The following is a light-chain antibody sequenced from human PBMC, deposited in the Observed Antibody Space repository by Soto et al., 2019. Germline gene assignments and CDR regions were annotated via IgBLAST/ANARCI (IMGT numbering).Light chain of an antibody. CDR1: QSISLW. Sequence: DIQMTQSPSTLSAFVGDRVTITCRASQSISLWLAWYQQKPGKAPRLLIYDVATLESGVPSRFSGSGSGTEFSLTIKSLEADDFATYYCQQYNSYTWTFGQGTKGEIK. J-gene: IGKJ1*01. CDR2: DVA. CDR3: QQYNSYTWT. V-gene: IGKV1-5*01.